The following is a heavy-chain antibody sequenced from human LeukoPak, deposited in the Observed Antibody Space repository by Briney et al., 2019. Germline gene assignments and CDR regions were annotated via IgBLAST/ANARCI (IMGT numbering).Heavy chain of an antibody. CDR2: ISSSSSYV. J-gene: IGHJ5*02. Sequence: LGGSLRLSCPVSGVSLSSYGMNWVRQAPGKGLEWVSSISSSSSYVYYADSVKGRFTISRDDAKNSLYLQMNSLRAEDTAVYYCARDLAAWGQGTLVTVSS. CDR3: ARDLAA. V-gene: IGHV3-21*01. D-gene: IGHD6-25*01. CDR1: GVSLSSYG.